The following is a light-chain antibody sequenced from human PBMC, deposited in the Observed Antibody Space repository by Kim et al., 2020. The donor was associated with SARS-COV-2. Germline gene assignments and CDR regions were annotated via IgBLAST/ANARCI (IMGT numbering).Light chain of an antibody. V-gene: IGLV2-18*02. Sequence: SVHISSHGTTGAFGAFIPVSWSHHSPGTSPKLLLYEFVNRPSWVPYRFSGSTSGHTASLTISGLQADDEADYYCSSYTATSSFYVFGSGTKVTVL. CDR3: SSYTATSSFYV. CDR1: TGAFGAFIP. CDR2: EFV. J-gene: IGLJ1*01.